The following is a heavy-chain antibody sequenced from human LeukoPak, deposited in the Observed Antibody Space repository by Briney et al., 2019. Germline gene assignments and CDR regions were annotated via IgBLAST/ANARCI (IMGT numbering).Heavy chain of an antibody. V-gene: IGHV3-21*01. CDR3: ARDQDGGGPHDY. CDR2: ISSSSSYI. D-gene: IGHD3-10*01. J-gene: IGHJ4*02. Sequence: GGSLRLSCAASGFTFSSYSMNWVRQAPVKGLEWVSSISSSSSYIYYADSVKGRFTISRDNAKNSLYLQMNSLRAEDTAVYYCARDQDGGGPHDYWGQGTLVTVSS. CDR1: GFTFSSYS.